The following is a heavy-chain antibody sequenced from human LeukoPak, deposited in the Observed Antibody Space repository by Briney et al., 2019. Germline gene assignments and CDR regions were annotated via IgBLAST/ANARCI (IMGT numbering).Heavy chain of an antibody. CDR2: ISSSGSTI. CDR1: GFTFSDYY. V-gene: IGHV3-11*01. CDR3: AKEGTTMITHWFDR. D-gene: IGHD4-23*01. J-gene: IGHJ5*02. Sequence: GGSLRLSCAASGFTFSDYYMSWIRQAPGKGLEWVSYISSSGSTIYYADSVKGRFTISRDNAKNSLYLQMNSLRAEDTAVYYCAKEGTTMITHWFDRWGQGSLVTVSS.